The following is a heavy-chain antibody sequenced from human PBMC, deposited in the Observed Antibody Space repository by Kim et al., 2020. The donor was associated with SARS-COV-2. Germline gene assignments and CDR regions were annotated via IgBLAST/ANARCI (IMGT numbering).Heavy chain of an antibody. J-gene: IGHJ4*02. Sequence: GGSLRLSCAASGFTFSDYYMSWIRQAPGKGLEWVSYISSSGSTIYYADSVKGRFTISRDNAKNSLYLQMNSLRAEDTAVYYCARAPPDYSNYVGPPDYWGQGTLVTVSS. D-gene: IGHD4-4*01. CDR3: ARAPPDYSNYVGPPDY. CDR1: GFTFSDYY. V-gene: IGHV3-11*01. CDR2: ISSSGSTI.